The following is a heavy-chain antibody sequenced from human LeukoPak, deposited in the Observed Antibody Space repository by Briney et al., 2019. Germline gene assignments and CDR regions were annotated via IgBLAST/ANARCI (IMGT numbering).Heavy chain of an antibody. CDR2: ISSSGNII. V-gene: IGHV3-11*01. D-gene: IGHD1-26*01. J-gene: IGHJ4*02. CDR3: ARGKRGSYSGNDF. CDR1: GFTFSDYY. Sequence: PGGSLRLSCAASGFTFSDYYMSWIRQAPGKGLEWVSYISSSGNIIYYADSVKGRFTISRDNAKNSLYLQMNTLRAEDTAVYYCARGKRGSYSGNDFWGQGTLVIVSS.